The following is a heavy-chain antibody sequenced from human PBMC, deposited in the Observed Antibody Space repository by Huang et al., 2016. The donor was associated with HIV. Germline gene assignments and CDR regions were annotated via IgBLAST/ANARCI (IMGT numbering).Heavy chain of an antibody. J-gene: IGHJ3*02. CDR3: ARDPKYHRIGYYRQRRGIDI. CDR1: GYTFTSYG. D-gene: IGHD3-22*01. V-gene: IGHV1-18*01. CDR2: ISASSGDT. Sequence: QIQLMQSGPELKQPGASVKVSCKASGYTFTSYGITWVRQAPGQGPEWMGWISASSGDTENPQKFQGRVTLTTDTSTNIAYMELRSLRSDDTAKYYCARDPKYHRIGYYRQRRGIDIWGQGTMVIVSS.